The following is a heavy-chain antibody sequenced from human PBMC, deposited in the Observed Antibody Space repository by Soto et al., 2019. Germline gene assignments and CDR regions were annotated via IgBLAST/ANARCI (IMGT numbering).Heavy chain of an antibody. J-gene: IGHJ5*02. V-gene: IGHV1-18*01. CDR2: ISAYNGNT. CDR1: GYTFTSYG. CDR3: ARDCSSTGCHLPRFAP. D-gene: IGHD2-2*01. Sequence: QVQLVQSGAEVKKPGASVKVSCKASGYTFTSYGISWVRQAPGQGLEWMGWISAYNGNTNYAQKLQGRVTMTPDTSTSTAYMELRSLRSDDTAVYYCARDCSSTGCHLPRFAPWGQGTLVTVSA.